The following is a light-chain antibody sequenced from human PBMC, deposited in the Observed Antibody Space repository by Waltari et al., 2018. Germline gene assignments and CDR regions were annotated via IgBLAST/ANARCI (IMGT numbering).Light chain of an antibody. J-gene: IGKJ1*01. CDR3: QEYNSFSRT. CDR1: QSINNW. V-gene: IGKV1-5*03. Sequence: DIQMTQSPSTLSASVGDRLTITCRASQSINNWLAWYQQKPGKAPKLLIYKASSLETGVPSRFSGSGSGSEFTLTISTLQPDDFATYYCQEYNSFSRTFGQGTKVEI. CDR2: KAS.